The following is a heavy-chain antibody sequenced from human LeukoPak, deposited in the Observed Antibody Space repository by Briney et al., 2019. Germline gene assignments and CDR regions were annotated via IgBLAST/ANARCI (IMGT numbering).Heavy chain of an antibody. CDR1: GFTFSSYA. CDR2: ISYDGSNK. V-gene: IGHV3-30*01. D-gene: IGHD6-13*01. J-gene: IGHJ4*02. CDR3: AREAPADYSSPFFDY. Sequence: PGRSLRLSCAASGFTFSSYAMHWVRQAPGKGLEWVAVISYDGSNKYYADSVKGRFTISRDNSKNTLYLQMNSLRAEDTAVYYCAREAPADYSSPFFDYWGQGTLVTVSS.